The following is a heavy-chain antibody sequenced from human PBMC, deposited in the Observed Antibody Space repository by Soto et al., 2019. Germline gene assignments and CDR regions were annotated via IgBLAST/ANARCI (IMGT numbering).Heavy chain of an antibody. V-gene: IGHV3-33*01. Sequence: QVQLVESGGGVVQPGRSLRLSCAASGFTFSSYGMHWVRQAPGKGLEWVAVIWYDGSNKYYADSVKGRFTISRDNSKNTLYLQMNSLGAEDTAVYYCARGGGYCSSTSCYITYGMDVWGQGTTVTVSS. J-gene: IGHJ6*02. CDR2: IWYDGSNK. CDR3: ARGGGYCSSTSCYITYGMDV. D-gene: IGHD2-2*02. CDR1: GFTFSSYG.